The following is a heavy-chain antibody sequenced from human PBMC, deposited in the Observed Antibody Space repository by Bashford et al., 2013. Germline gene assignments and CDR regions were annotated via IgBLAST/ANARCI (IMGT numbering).Heavy chain of an antibody. CDR2: IIPXFGTA. Sequence: WVRQAPGQGLEWMGGIIPXFGTANYAQKFQGRVTITADESTSTAYMELSSLRSEDTAVYYCAGARSGYSSSWYREWGHGNPGHRL. V-gene: IGHV1-69*01. CDR3: AGARSGYSSSWYRE. D-gene: IGHD6-13*01. J-gene: IGHJ4*02.